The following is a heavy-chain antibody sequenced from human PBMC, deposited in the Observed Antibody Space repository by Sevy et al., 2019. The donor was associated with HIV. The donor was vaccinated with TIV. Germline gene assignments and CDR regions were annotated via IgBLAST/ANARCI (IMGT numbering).Heavy chain of an antibody. D-gene: IGHD3-3*01. V-gene: IGHV3-30*04. CDR3: ARDYYDFWSGYYRPRYYYGMDV. CDR2: ISYDGSNK. CDR1: GFTFSSYA. Sequence: GGSLRLSCAASGFTFSSYAMHWVRQAPGKGLEWVAVISYDGSNKYHADSVKGRFTISRDNSKNTLYLQMNSLRAEDTAVYYCARDYYDFWSGYYRPRYYYGMDVWGQGTTVTVSS. J-gene: IGHJ6*02.